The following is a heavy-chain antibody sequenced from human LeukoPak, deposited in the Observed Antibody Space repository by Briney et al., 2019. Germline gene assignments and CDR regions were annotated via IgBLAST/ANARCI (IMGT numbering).Heavy chain of an antibody. CDR3: ARAPRGVRYYYDMDV. Sequence: GGSLKLSCAASGFTFSSYEMNWVRQAPGKGLEWVSYISSSGSTIYYADSVKGRFTISRDNAKNSLYLQMNSLRAEDTAVYYCARAPRGVRYYYDMDVWGKGTTVTVSS. CDR1: GFTFSSYE. J-gene: IGHJ6*04. V-gene: IGHV3-48*03. CDR2: ISSSGSTI. D-gene: IGHD3-10*01.